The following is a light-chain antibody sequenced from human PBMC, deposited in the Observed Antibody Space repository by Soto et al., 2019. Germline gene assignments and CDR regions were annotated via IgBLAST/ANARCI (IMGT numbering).Light chain of an antibody. CDR3: AAWDDSLNGWV. J-gene: IGLJ3*02. CDR1: SSNIGSNT. V-gene: IGLV1-44*01. CDR2: SNT. Sequence: QSVLTQPPSASGTPGQRVTISCSGSSSNIGSNTVNWYQQLPGTAPKLLIYSNTQRPSGVPDRFSGSKSGTSASLAINGLLSEDEADYYCAAWDDSLNGWVFGGGTKLTVL.